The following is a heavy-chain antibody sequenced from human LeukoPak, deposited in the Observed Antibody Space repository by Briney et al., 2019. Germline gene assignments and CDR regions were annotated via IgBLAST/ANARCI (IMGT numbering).Heavy chain of an antibody. V-gene: IGHV4-34*01. CDR2: INHSGST. CDR1: GGSFSGYY. CDR3: ARAPEFSSGWLLDC. D-gene: IGHD6-19*01. Sequence: SETLSLTCAVYGGSFSGYYWSWIRQPPGKGLEWIGEINHSGSTNYNPSLKSRVTISADTSKNQFSLKVTSVTATDTGVYYCARAPEFSSGWLLDCWGQGSLVTVSS. J-gene: IGHJ4*02.